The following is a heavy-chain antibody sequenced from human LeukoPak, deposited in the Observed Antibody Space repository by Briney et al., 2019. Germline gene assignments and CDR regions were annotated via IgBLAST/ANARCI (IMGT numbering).Heavy chain of an antibody. V-gene: IGHV3-21*01. J-gene: IGHJ5*02. D-gene: IGHD6-19*01. CDR1: GFTFSSYS. Sequence: GGSLRLSCAASGFTFSSYSMNWVRHAPGKGLEWVSSISSSSSYIYYADSVKGRFTISRDNAKNSLYLQMNSLRAEDTAVYYCARGSSSGYFVHWGQGTLVAVSS. CDR2: ISSSSSYI. CDR3: ARGSSSGYFVH.